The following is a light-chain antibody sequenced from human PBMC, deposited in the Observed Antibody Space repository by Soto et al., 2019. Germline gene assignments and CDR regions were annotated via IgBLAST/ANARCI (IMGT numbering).Light chain of an antibody. CDR3: QQSYSPPRT. CDR2: TAS. V-gene: IGKV1-39*01. Sequence: DIQMTQSPSSLSASVGDKVIITCRASQSIRSYLNWYQQRPGKAPKLLIYTASSLHSGVPTRLSGSGSGTDVTLTSSSLQPEDFATYYCQQSYSPPRTFGQGTKLEIK. J-gene: IGKJ2*02. CDR1: QSIRSY.